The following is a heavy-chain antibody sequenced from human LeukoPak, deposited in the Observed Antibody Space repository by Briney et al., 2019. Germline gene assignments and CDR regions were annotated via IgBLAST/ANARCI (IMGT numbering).Heavy chain of an antibody. CDR2: IIPILGIA. V-gene: IGHV1-69*04. CDR3: ARDLVGDYVWDY. Sequence: SVKVSCKVSGYTLTELSMHWVRQAPGQGLEWMGRIIPILGIANYAQKFQGRVTITADKSTSTAYMELSSLRSEDTAVYYCARDLVGDYVWDYWGQGTLVTVSS. D-gene: IGHD3-16*01. CDR1: GYTLTELS. J-gene: IGHJ4*02.